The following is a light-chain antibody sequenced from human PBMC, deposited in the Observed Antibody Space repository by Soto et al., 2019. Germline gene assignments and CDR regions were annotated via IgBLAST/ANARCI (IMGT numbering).Light chain of an antibody. J-gene: IGKJ5*01. CDR2: WAS. CDR3: QQYYTAIA. Sequence: DIVMTQSPDSLAVSLCERATSNCKSSQSVLYSSNNKNYLAWYQQKPGQPPKLLIYWASTRESGVPDRFSGSGSGTDFTLTISSLQAEDVAVYYCQQYYTAIAFGQGTRLEI. V-gene: IGKV4-1*01. CDR1: QSVLYSSNNKNY.